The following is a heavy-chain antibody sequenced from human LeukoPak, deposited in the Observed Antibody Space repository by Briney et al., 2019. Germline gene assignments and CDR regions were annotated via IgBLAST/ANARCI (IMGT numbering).Heavy chain of an antibody. CDR2: ITTSDGST. J-gene: IGHJ4*02. D-gene: IGHD3-16*01. CDR3: AKFAGSSGSEGDDY. V-gene: IGHV3-23*01. Sequence: GGALRLSCVASGLTLRRYTMSWVRQAPGKGPEGVSTITTSDGSTYYADSVKGRFTISRSNSKNTLYLQMDSLRAEDTAVYYCAKFAGSSGSEGDDYWGQGTLVTVSS. CDR1: GLTLRRYT.